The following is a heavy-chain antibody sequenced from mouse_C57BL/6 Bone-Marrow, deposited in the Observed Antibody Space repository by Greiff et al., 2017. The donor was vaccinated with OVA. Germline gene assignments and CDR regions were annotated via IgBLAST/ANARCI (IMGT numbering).Heavy chain of an antibody. V-gene: IGHV2-9-1*01. CDR3: ARKPSYYSNYSYFDY. CDR1: GFSLTSYA. D-gene: IGHD2-5*01. J-gene: IGHJ2*01. Sequence: VKLVESGPGLVAPSQSLSITCTVSGFSLTSYAISWVRQPPGKGLEWLGVIWTGGGTNYNSALKSRLSISKDNSKSQVFLKMNSLQTDDTARYYCARKPSYYSNYSYFDYWGQGTTLTVSS. CDR2: IWTGGGT.